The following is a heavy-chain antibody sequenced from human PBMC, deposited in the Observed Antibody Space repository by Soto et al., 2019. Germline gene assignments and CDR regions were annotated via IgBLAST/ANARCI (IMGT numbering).Heavy chain of an antibody. V-gene: IGHV4-34*01. D-gene: IGHD3-22*01. CDR1: GGSFSGYY. J-gene: IGHJ6*02. Sequence: SETLSLTCAVYGGSFSGYYWSWIRQPPGKGLEWIGEINHSGSTNYNPSLKSRVTISVDTSKNQFSLKLSSVTAADTAVYYCARAGYLKTYYYDSSGYYRSGYYYYGMDVWGQGTTVTVSS. CDR2: INHSGST. CDR3: ARAGYLKTYYYDSSGYYRSGYYYYGMDV.